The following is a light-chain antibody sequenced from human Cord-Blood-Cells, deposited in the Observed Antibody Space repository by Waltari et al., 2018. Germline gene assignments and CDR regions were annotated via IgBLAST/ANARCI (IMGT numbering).Light chain of an antibody. CDR1: SSYVGGYNY. CDR3: SSYAGSWV. Sequence: QSALTQPPSASGSPGQSVTISCTVTSSYVGGYNYVSWYQQHPGKAPKLMIYEVSKRPSGVPDRFSGSKSGNTASLTVSGLQAEDEADYYCSSYAGSWVFGGGTKLTVL. J-gene: IGLJ3*02. CDR2: EVS. V-gene: IGLV2-8*01.